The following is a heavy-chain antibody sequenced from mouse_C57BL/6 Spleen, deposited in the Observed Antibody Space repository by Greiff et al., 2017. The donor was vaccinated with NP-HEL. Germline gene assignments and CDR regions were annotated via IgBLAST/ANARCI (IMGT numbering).Heavy chain of an antibody. D-gene: IGHD2-1*01. CDR1: GFTFSDYG. V-gene: IGHV5-17*01. Sequence: EVKLVESGGGLVKPGGSLKLSCAASGFTFSDYGMHWVRQAPEKGLEWVAYISSGSSTIYYADTVKGRFTISRDNAKNTLFLQMTSLRSEDTAMYYGARRGLYYGNPYAMDYWGQGTSVTVAS. CDR2: ISSGSSTI. J-gene: IGHJ4*01. CDR3: ARRGLYYGNPYAMDY.